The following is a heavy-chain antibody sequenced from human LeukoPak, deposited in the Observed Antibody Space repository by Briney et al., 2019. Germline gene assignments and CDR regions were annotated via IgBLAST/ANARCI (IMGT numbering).Heavy chain of an antibody. CDR2: IYTSGST. V-gene: IGHV4-4*07. Sequence: SETLSLTCTVSGGSFSSYYWGWIRQPAGKGLEWIGRIYTSGSTNYNSSLKSRVTMSVDTSKNQVSLKLSSVTAADTAVYYCATGDGYNYFDYWGQGTLVTVSS. J-gene: IGHJ4*02. CDR3: ATGDGYNYFDY. CDR1: GGSFSSYY. D-gene: IGHD5-24*01.